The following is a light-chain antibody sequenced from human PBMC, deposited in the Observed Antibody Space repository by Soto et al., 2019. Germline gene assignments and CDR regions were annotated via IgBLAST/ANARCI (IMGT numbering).Light chain of an antibody. V-gene: IGLV1-47*02. CDR1: TSNIGTFY. Sequence: QSVLTQPPSASSTPGQTVTISCSGSTSNIGTFYVYWYQHLPGTAPKLLIYLGDQRASGVSDRFSGSKSGTSASLAITGLQAEDEADYYCQSYDSSLSAWVFGGGTKLTVL. J-gene: IGLJ3*02. CDR2: LGD. CDR3: QSYDSSLSAWV.